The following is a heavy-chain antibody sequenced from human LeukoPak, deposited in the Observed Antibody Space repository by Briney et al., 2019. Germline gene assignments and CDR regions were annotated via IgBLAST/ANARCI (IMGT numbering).Heavy chain of an antibody. J-gene: IGHJ6*03. CDR3: ARDVLRFLEWLSPDYYYYYYMGV. V-gene: IGHV3-21*01. D-gene: IGHD3-3*01. Sequence: GGSLRLSCAASGFTFSSYSMNWVRQAPGKGLEWVSSISSSSSYIYYADSVKGRFTISRDNAKNSLYLQMNSLRAEDTAVYYCARDVLRFLEWLSPDYYYYYYMGVWGKGTTVTVSS. CDR2: ISSSSSYI. CDR1: GFTFSSYS.